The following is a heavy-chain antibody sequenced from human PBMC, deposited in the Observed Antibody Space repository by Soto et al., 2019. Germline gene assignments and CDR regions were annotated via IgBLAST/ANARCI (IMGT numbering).Heavy chain of an antibody. CDR2: ISDNGVIT. V-gene: IGHV3-23*01. Sequence: EVQLLESGGGLAQPGGSLRLSCAGSGFTFSTYGMSWVRQAPGKGLEWVSGISDNGVITNYADSVKGRFTISKDNSKSTVYLQMNSLRGEDTAVYYCAISFPGNSGYDLFPSWGQGTLVTVSS. D-gene: IGHD5-12*01. CDR1: GFTFSTYG. J-gene: IGHJ5*02. CDR3: AISFPGNSGYDLFPS.